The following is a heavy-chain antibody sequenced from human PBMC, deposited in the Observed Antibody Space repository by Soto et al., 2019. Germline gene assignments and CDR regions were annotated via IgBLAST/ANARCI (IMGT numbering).Heavy chain of an antibody. Sequence: SETLSLTCTVSGGSISSYYWSWIRQPPGKGLEWIGYIYYSGSTNYNPSLKSRVTISVDTSKNQFSLKLSSVTAADTAVYYCARGYSSSSGIDYWGQGTLVTVPQ. V-gene: IGHV4-59*01. D-gene: IGHD6-6*01. CDR1: GGSISSYY. CDR2: IYYSGST. CDR3: ARGYSSSSGIDY. J-gene: IGHJ4*02.